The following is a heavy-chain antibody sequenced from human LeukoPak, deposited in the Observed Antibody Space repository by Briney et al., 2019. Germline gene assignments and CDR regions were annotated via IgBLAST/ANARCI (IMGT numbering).Heavy chain of an antibody. Sequence: SETLSLTCAVSGASIRSYDWSWIRQPPGKGLEWIGGIYNSGGTNDNPSLKSRVSISLDTSKNQFSLSLTSVTAADTAVYFCARRRRHLEWLPTFFDYWGQGTLVTVSS. D-gene: IGHD3-3*01. CDR1: GASIRSYD. V-gene: IGHV4-59*01. CDR3: ARRRRHLEWLPTFFDY. CDR2: IYNSGGT. J-gene: IGHJ4*02.